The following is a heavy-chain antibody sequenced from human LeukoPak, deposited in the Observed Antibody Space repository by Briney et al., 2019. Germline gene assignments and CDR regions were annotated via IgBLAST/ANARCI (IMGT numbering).Heavy chain of an antibody. CDR3: ARGDDYGDYGYYFDY. V-gene: IGHV1-18*01. CDR1: GYTFTSYG. CDR2: ISAYNGNT. Sequence: VASVKVSCKASGYTFTSYGISWVRQAPGQGLEWMGWISAYNGNTNYAQKLQGRVTITTDTSTSTAYMELRSLRSDDTAVYYCARGDDYGDYGYYFDYWGQGTLVTASS. J-gene: IGHJ4*02. D-gene: IGHD4-17*01.